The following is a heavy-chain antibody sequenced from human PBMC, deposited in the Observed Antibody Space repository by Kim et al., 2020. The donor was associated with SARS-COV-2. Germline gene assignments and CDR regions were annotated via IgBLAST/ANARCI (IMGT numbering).Heavy chain of an antibody. J-gene: IGHJ5*02. CDR2: ISSSRSYI. CDR3: ARESFLGGFDP. Sequence: GGSLRLSCAASGFTFSSYSMNWVRQAPGKGLEWVSSISSSRSYIYYADSVKGRFTISRDNAKNSLYLQMNSLRAEDTAVYYCARESFLGGFDPWGQGTLVTVSS. V-gene: IGHV3-21*01. CDR1: GFTFSSYS. D-gene: IGHD3-16*01.